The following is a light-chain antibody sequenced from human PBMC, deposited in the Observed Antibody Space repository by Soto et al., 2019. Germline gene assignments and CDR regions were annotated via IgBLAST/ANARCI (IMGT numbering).Light chain of an antibody. V-gene: IGLV1-51*01. Sequence: QSVLTQPPSVSAAPGRKVTISCSGSSSNIGNNYVSWYQQFPGTAPQLLIYDNNKRPSGIPDRFSGSKSGTSATLGITGLQTGAEADYYCGTWDSSLSAWVFGGGTKLTVL. CDR3: GTWDSSLSAWV. CDR1: SSNIGNNY. CDR2: DNN. J-gene: IGLJ3*02.